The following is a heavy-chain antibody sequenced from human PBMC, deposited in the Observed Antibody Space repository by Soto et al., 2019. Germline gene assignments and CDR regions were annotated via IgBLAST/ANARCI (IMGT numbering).Heavy chain of an antibody. D-gene: IGHD3-16*01. CDR2: LDNDGTNT. CDR1: GITFSTYG. CDR3: ARDGGTYFDY. V-gene: IGHV3-74*01. Sequence: SLKISWAASGITFSTYGMHWVRQAPGKGLVWVSRLDNDGTNTRYADSVKGRFTVSRDNGKNTVYLQMDSLRAEDTAVYYCARDGGTYFDYWGQGTLVTVSS. J-gene: IGHJ4*02.